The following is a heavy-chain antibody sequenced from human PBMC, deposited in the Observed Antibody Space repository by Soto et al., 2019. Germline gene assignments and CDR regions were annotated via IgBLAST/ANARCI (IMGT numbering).Heavy chain of an antibody. CDR2: IYYSGST. Sequence: SETLSLTCTVSGGSISSYYWSWIRQPPGKGLEWIGYIYYSGSTNYNPSLKSRVTISVDTSKNQFSLKLSSVTAADTAVYYCASQLHTGNWFDPWGQGTLVTVSS. CDR1: GGSISSYY. V-gene: IGHV4-59*01. D-gene: IGHD6-6*01. CDR3: ASQLHTGNWFDP. J-gene: IGHJ5*02.